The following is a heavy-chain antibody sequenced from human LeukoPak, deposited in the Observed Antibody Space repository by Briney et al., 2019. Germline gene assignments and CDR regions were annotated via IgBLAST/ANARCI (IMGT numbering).Heavy chain of an antibody. CDR1: GFTFSTYV. CDR3: VRGTGY. CDR2: ISSNRDNT. V-gene: IGHV3-64D*06. J-gene: IGHJ4*02. Sequence: GGSLRLSCSVSGFTFSTYVLHWVRQAPGKGLEYVSAISSNRDNTYYADSVKGRFTISRDNSKNTLYLQMSSLRADDTAVYYCVRGTGYWGQGTLVTVSS.